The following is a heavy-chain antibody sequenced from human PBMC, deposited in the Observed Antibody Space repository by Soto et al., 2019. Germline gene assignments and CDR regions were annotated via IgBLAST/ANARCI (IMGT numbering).Heavy chain of an antibody. CDR3: AKNGQPPYYYYGLDV. CDR2: ISGYNGDT. J-gene: IGHJ6*02. CDR1: GYTFTRYG. D-gene: IGHD2-8*01. Sequence: QGHLVQSGAEVKKPGTSVKVSCKASGYTFTRYGISWVRQAPGQGLEWMGWISGYNGDTNYAQNLQCRVTMTMDTSTSTAYMELRSLTSDDTAVYYCAKNGQPPYYYYGLDVWRQGTTVTVSS. V-gene: IGHV1-18*01.